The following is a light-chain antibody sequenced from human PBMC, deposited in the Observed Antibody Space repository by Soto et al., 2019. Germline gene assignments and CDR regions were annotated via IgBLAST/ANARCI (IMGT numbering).Light chain of an antibody. CDR3: SSYTTSNSVV. Sequence: QSALTQPASVSGSPGQSITISCTGTSSDVGGYNYVSWYQQHPGKAPTLMIFGVTNRPSGVSNRFSGSKSGNTASLSISGLQAEDEADYHCSSYTTSNSVVFGGGTKLTVL. CDR2: GVT. V-gene: IGLV2-14*01. J-gene: IGLJ2*01. CDR1: SSDVGGYNY.